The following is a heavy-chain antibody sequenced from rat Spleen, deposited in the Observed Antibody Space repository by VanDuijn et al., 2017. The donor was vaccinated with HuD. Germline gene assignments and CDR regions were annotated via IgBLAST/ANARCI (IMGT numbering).Heavy chain of an antibody. CDR1: GFTFSNYY. CDR3: ARQGYNSGHFDY. V-gene: IGHV5-25*01. CDR2: ISTGGGNT. D-gene: IGHD4-3*01. J-gene: IGHJ2*01. Sequence: EVQLVESGGGLVQPGRSMKLSCAASGFTFSNYYMAWVRQAPTKGLEWVASISTGGGNTYYRASVKGRFTISRDNAKSTLYLQMDSLRSEDTATYYCARQGYNSGHFDYWGQGVMVTVSS.